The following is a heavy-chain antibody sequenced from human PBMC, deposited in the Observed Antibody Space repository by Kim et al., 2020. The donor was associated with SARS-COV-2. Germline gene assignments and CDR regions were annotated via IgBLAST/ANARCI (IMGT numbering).Heavy chain of an antibody. V-gene: IGHV1-46*01. J-gene: IGHJ5*02. D-gene: IGHD6-19*01. CDR2: INPSGDTT. CDR1: EYTFSNYY. Sequence: ASVKVSCKASEYTFSNYYIHWVRQAPGQGLEWMGIINPSGDTTNYAQKFQGRVTVTRDTSTRTVYMQLRSLTYEDTAVYYCARAVRGHPDIWFDPWGQGTLVTVSS. CDR3: ARAVRGHPDIWFDP.